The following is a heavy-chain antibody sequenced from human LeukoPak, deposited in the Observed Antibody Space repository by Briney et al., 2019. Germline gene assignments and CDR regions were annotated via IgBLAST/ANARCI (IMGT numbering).Heavy chain of an antibody. J-gene: IGHJ5*02. Sequence: PSETLSLSCTISGYAISYGYYRGWIRQPPGQGLEWIGSIYHTGNTYYNPSLQSRVAISVDTSKIQLSLKLSSVTAADTAVFFFKQKTAYEIPRNWFDPWGQGTLVTVSS. D-gene: IGHD2-21*01. CDR3: KQKTAYEIPRNWFDP. CDR1: GYAISYGYY. CDR2: IYHTGNT. V-gene: IGHV4-38-2*02.